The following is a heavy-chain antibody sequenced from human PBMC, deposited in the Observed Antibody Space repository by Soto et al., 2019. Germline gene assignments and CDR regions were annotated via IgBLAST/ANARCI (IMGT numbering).Heavy chain of an antibody. D-gene: IGHD2-21*02. V-gene: IGHV3-30*18. Sequence: QVQLVESGGGVVQPGRSLRLSCAASGFPFSDYAMHWVRQAPGKGLEWVGVISYDGSNPYPADSVKGRFTISRDNSKNTLFLHMTSLRGEDTAVYYCAKRGDSGFYFDYWGQGTLVTVSS. J-gene: IGHJ4*02. CDR2: ISYDGSNP. CDR3: AKRGDSGFYFDY. CDR1: GFPFSDYA.